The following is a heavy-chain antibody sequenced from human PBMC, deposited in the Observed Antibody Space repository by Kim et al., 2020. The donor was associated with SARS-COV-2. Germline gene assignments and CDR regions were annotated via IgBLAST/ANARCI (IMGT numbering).Heavy chain of an antibody. CDR2: INHSGST. D-gene: IGHD6-13*01. V-gene: IGHV4-34*01. Sequence: SETLSLTCAVYGGSFSGYYWSWIRQPTGKGLEWIGEINHSGSTNYNPSLKSRVTISVDTSKNQFSLKLSSVTAADTAVYYCAREGDSSSWYGWFDPWGQGTLVTVSS. CDR1: GGSFSGYY. CDR3: AREGDSSSWYGWFDP. J-gene: IGHJ5*02.